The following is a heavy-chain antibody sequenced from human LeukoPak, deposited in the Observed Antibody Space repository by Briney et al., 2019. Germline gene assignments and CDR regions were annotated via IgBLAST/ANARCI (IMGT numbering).Heavy chain of an antibody. CDR2: IIPIFGTA. J-gene: IGHJ6*03. CDR3: ARDRPTALIRDYYYYMDV. Sequence: GASVKVSCKASGGTFSNYAISWVRQAPGQGLEWMGGIIPIFGTANYAQKFQGRVTITTDESTSTAYVELSSLRSEDTAVYYCARDRPTALIRDYYYYMDVWGKGTTVTVSS. D-gene: IGHD3-10*01. V-gene: IGHV1-69*05. CDR1: GGTFSNYA.